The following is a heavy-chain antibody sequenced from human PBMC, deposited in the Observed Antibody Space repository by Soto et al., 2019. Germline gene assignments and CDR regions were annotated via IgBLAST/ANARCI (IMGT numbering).Heavy chain of an antibody. J-gene: IGHJ4*02. V-gene: IGHV3-49*04. Sequence: SLRLSCTASGFTFGIYAMSWVRQAPGKGLEWVGFITSKAYGGTTQYAASVKGRFTISRDDSKGIAYLQMNSLKTEDTAVYYCTRGINDNGWYFGYWGQGTLVTVSS. CDR3: TRGINDNGWYFGY. CDR2: ITSKAYGGTT. CDR1: GFTFGIYA. D-gene: IGHD6-19*01.